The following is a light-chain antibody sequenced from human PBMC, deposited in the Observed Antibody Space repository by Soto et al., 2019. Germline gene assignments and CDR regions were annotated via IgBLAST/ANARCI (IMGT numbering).Light chain of an antibody. CDR1: SSDVGGYNY. Sequence: QSALTQPASVSGSPGQSITISCTGTSSDVGGYNYVSWYQQHPGKAPKLMIYDVSNRPSGVSNRFSGSKSGNTASLTISGLQAEDEADYYCSSYTSSKGVFGTGTKLTDL. CDR2: DVS. V-gene: IGLV2-14*01. J-gene: IGLJ1*01. CDR3: SSYTSSKGV.